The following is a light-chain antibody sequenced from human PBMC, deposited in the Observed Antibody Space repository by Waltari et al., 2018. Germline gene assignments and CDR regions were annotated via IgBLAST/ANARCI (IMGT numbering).Light chain of an antibody. CDR3: QQYGSSPWT. CDR1: HRVNSDY. Sequence: ESVLTQSPGTLSLSPGERGTLSCRASHRVNSDYLAWYQQKPGQAPRLLIYGASNRAAGIPDRFSGSWSGTEFTLTISRLEPEDSAVYYCQQYGSSPWTFGLGTKVEIK. CDR2: GAS. V-gene: IGKV3-20*01. J-gene: IGKJ1*01.